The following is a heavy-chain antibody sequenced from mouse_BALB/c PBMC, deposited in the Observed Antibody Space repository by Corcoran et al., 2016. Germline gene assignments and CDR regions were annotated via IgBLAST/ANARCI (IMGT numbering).Heavy chain of an antibody. CDR1: GYSFSGYY. J-gene: IGHJ1*01. V-gene: IGHV1-18*01. Sequence: EVQLQQTGLELVKAGASVKISCMASGYSFSGYYIHWVKQSHVKSLEWIGRINPYNGATTYNQNFKDKSSLTVDKSSSTVYMEFHSLTSEDSAVYHGARESYYGVRNGYFDVWGAGTTVTVSS. D-gene: IGHD1-1*01. CDR3: ARESYYGVRNGYFDV. CDR2: INPYNGAT.